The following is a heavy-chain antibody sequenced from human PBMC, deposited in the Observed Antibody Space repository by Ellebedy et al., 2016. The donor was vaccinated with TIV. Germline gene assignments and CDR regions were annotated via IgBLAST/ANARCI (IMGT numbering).Heavy chain of an antibody. V-gene: IGHV6-1*01. CDR1: GDSVSSNSAI. D-gene: IGHD6-13*01. Sequence: LRLSCAISGDSVSSNSAIWHWIRQSPSRGLEWLGRTYYRSKWYDDYAVSVRGRTTVKADTSKNQFSLQLNSVTPEDTAVYYCTRAGAGGAAGLFYSWGQGTLVTVSS. CDR2: TYYRSKWYD. J-gene: IGHJ4*02. CDR3: TRAGAGGAAGLFYS.